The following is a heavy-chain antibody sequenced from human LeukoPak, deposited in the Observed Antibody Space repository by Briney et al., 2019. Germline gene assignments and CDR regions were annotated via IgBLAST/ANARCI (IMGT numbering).Heavy chain of an antibody. CDR1: GFTFDDYG. CDR3: VKDGAANLYGSGAFES. CDR2: IDWNSGAL. D-gene: IGHD3-10*01. V-gene: IGHV3-9*01. J-gene: IGHJ4*02. Sequence: GRSLRLSCAASGFTFDDYGIHWVRHPPGKGLEWVSGIDWNSGALGYAVSVKGRFPISRDNAKNSLYLQMNSLRAEDTALYYCVKDGAANLYGSGAFESWGQGTLV.